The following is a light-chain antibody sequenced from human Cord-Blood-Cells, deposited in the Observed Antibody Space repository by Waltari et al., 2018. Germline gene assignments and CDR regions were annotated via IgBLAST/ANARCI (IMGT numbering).Light chain of an antibody. CDR3: QQSYSTPPFT. CDR2: AAS. V-gene: IGKV1-39*01. CDR1: QSISSY. Sequence: DIQMTQSPSSLSAAVGDRVTITCRASQSISSYLNWYQQKPGKAPKLLIYAASSLQSGDPSRFSGSGSVTDFTLTISSLQPEDFATYYCQQSYSTPPFTFGPGTKVDIK. J-gene: IGKJ3*01.